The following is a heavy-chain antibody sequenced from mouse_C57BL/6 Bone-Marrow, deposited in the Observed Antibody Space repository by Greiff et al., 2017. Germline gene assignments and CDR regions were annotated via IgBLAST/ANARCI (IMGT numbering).Heavy chain of an antibody. D-gene: IGHD5-1*01. CDR3: AREGVHYAMDY. V-gene: IGHV1-26*01. Sequence: EVQLQQSGPELVKPGASVKISCKASGYTFTDYYMNWLKQSHGKSLEWIGDINPHNGGTSYNQKFKGTATLTVDTSSHPAYLELRSLTSEDSAVSYSAREGVHYAMDYRGEGKSVTVSS. CDR1: GYTFTDYY. CDR2: INPHNGGT. J-gene: IGHJ4*01.